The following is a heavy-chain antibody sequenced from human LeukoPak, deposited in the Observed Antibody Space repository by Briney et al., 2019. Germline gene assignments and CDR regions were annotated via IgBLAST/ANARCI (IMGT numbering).Heavy chain of an antibody. D-gene: IGHD1-26*01. Sequence: GASVKVSCKASGGTFSGHAISWVRQAPGQGLEWMGGIISIFGTAKYAQKFQGRVTITADESTSTAYMELSSLRSEDTAVYYCASSNGPVGATDQDSFYYYYMDVWGKGTTVTVSS. CDR1: GGTFSGHA. J-gene: IGHJ6*03. CDR2: IISIFGTA. CDR3: ASSNGPVGATDQDSFYYYYMDV. V-gene: IGHV1-69*13.